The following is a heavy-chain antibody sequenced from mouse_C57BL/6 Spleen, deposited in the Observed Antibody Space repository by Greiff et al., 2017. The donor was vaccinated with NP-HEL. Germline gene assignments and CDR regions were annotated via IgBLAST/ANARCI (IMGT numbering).Heavy chain of an antibody. Sequence: QVQLQQSGAELVKPGASVKISCKASGYAFSSYWMNWVKQRPGKGLEWIGQIYPGDGDTNYNGKFKGKATLTADKSSSTAYMQLSSLTSEDSAVYFCARGDTTVYYAMDYWGQGTSVTVSS. V-gene: IGHV1-80*01. CDR1: GYAFSSYW. CDR3: ARGDTTVYYAMDY. CDR2: IYPGDGDT. J-gene: IGHJ4*01. D-gene: IGHD1-1*01.